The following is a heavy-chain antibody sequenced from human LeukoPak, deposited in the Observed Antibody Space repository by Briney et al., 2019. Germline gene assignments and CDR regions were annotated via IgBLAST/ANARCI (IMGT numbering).Heavy chain of an antibody. Sequence: GGSLRLSCAASGFIFSSYAMYWVRQAPGKGLEWVAVVSYDGKNKYYADSVNGRFTISRDTSKNTLYLQMSSLRAEDTAVYYCARDGYYHDSSGYYPFYYYYYMDVWGKGTTVTVSS. CDR1: GFIFSSYA. CDR2: VSYDGKNK. D-gene: IGHD3-22*01. CDR3: ARDGYYHDSSGYYPFYYYYYMDV. J-gene: IGHJ6*03. V-gene: IGHV3-30*04.